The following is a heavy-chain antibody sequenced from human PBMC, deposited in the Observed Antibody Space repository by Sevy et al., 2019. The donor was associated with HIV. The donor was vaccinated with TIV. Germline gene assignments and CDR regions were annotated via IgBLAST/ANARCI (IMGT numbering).Heavy chain of an antibody. J-gene: IGHJ6*02. V-gene: IGHV3-74*01. CDR2: INSDGSST. CDR3: AIDYIVLVPAATHGYYSYGMDV. Sequence: GGSLRLSCAASGFTFSSYWMHWVRQAPGKGLVWVSRINSDGSSTSYADSVKGRFTISRDNAKNTLYLQMNSLRAEDKAVYYCAIDYIVLVPAATHGYYSYGMDVWGQGTTVTVSS. D-gene: IGHD2-2*01. CDR1: GFTFSSYW.